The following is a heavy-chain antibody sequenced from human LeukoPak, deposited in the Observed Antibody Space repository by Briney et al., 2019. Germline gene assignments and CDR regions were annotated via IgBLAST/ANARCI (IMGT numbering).Heavy chain of an antibody. CDR2: ISYDGSNK. J-gene: IGHJ4*02. V-gene: IGHV3-30-3*01. D-gene: IGHD6-6*01. CDR3: ARGRPEDF. CDR1: GFTFSSYA. Sequence: PGGSLRLSCAASGFTFSSYAMHWVRQAPGKGLEWVAVISYDGSNKYYADSVKGRFTISRDNAKNSLYLQMNSLRAEDTAVYYCARGRPEDFWGQGTLVTVSS.